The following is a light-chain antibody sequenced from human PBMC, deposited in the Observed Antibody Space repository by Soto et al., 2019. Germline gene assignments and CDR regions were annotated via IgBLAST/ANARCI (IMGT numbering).Light chain of an antibody. CDR3: QQRANWL. CDR2: DAS. V-gene: IGKV3-11*01. J-gene: IGKJ2*01. CDR1: HNDCTH. Sequence: EIVLTQSPATLSLSPGDRATLSCRASHNDCTHLAWYQHKGGQAPRLLIFDASKRAAGVPGRFSGSVSGTDFVLSINNLEPEDFASYYCQQRANWLFGQGTKLEIK.